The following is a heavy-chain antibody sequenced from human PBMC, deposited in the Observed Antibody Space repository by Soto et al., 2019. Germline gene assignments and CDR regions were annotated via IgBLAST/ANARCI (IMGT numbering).Heavy chain of an antibody. Sequence: QMQLVQSGPEVKKPGTSVKVSCKASGFTFTSSAVQWVRQARGQRLEWIGWIVVGSGNTNYAQKFQERITITRDMSTSPAYMELSRLRSEGTGVYYWAADRTYCGCDCYVGWGQGTLVTVSS. CDR3: AADRTYCGCDCYVG. CDR2: IVVGSGNT. D-gene: IGHD2-21*02. V-gene: IGHV1-58*01. J-gene: IGHJ4*02. CDR1: GFTFTSSA.